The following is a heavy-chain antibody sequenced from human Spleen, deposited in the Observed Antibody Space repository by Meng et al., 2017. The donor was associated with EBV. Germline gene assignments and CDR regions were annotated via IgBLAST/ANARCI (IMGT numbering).Heavy chain of an antibody. CDR3: ARENPARGNWFDP. CDR2: VYYSGST. D-gene: IGHD3-10*01. J-gene: IGHJ5*02. CDR1: GGSVSSTSYY. Sequence: QGPPQESGPGLVKPSETLSLTCTVSGGSVSSTSYYWSWIRQPPGKRLEWIGYVYYSGSTNYNPSLKSRVTISVDTSKNQFSLNLYSVTAADTAVYYCARENPARGNWFDPWGQGALVTVSS. V-gene: IGHV4-61*01.